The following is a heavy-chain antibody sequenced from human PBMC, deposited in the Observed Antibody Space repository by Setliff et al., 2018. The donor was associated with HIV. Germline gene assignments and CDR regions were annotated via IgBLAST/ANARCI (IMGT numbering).Heavy chain of an antibody. J-gene: IGHJ3*02. V-gene: IGHV1-69*10. CDR3: AGPRGDEAFDI. CDR2: IIPILNIA. Sequence: GASVKVSCKASGGTFSSYGISWVRQAPGQGLEWMGGIIPILNIANYAQKFQGRVTITADESTRTMYMELSSLRSEDTAVYYCAGPRGDEAFDIWGQGTMVTVSS. D-gene: IGHD3-10*01. CDR1: GGTFSSYG.